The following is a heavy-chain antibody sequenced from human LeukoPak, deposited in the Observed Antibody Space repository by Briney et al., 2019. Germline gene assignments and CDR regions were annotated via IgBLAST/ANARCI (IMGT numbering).Heavy chain of an antibody. D-gene: IGHD3-10*01. CDR3: ARERHMVRGAEGRAFDI. V-gene: IGHV4-59*01. Sequence: SETLSLTCTVSGGSISSYYWSWIRQPPGKGLEWIGYIYYSGSTNYNPSLKSRVTISVDTSKNQFSLKLSSVTAADTAVYYCARERHMVRGAEGRAFDIWGQGTMVTVSS. CDR2: IYYSGST. CDR1: GGSISSYY. J-gene: IGHJ3*02.